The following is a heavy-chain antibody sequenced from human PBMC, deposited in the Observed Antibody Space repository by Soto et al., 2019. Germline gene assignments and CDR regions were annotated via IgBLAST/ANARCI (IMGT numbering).Heavy chain of an antibody. CDR2: VYSGGST. CDR3: ARATAAGRGYYYDMDV. Sequence: EVQLVESGGGLVQPGGSLRLSCAASGFTVSSNYMSWVRQAPGKGLEWVSVVYSGGSTYYAGSVKGRFTISRDNSKNTLYLQMNSLRAEDTAVYYCARATAAGRGYYYDMDVWGKGTTVTVSS. V-gene: IGHV3-66*01. J-gene: IGHJ6*03. D-gene: IGHD6-13*01. CDR1: GFTVSSNY.